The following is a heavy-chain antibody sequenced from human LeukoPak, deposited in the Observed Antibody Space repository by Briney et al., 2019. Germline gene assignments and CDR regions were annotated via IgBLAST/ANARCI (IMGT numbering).Heavy chain of an antibody. D-gene: IGHD3-10*01. J-gene: IGHJ3*02. V-gene: IGHV3-21*06. CDR2: TGTSGRYV. CDR3: ARGRSITLLRGVAMSDGFDI. Sequence: PGRSLRLSCAASGFTFSSHGMHWVRQAPGKGLEWVSFTGTSGRYVYYGDSVKGRFTISRDNAKNLLFLQMNGLRAEDTALYYCARGRSITLLRGVAMSDGFDIWGQGAMVA. CDR1: GFTFSSHG.